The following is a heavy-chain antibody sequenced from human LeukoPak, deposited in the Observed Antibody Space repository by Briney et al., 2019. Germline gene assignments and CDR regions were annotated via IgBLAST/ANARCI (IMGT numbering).Heavy chain of an antibody. CDR1: GGSISSYY. V-gene: IGHV4-59*01. J-gene: IGHJ5*02. CDR2: IYYSGST. Sequence: SETLSLTCTVSGGSISSYYWSWIRQPPGKGLEWIWYIYYSGSTNYNPSLKSRVTISVDTSKNQFSLKLSSVTAADTAVYYCAREVISNNWFDPWGQGTLVTVSS. CDR3: AREVISNNWFDP. D-gene: IGHD2-21*01.